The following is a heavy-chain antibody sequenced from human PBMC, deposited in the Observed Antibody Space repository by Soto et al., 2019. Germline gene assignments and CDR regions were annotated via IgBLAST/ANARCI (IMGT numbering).Heavy chain of an antibody. CDR2: FDPEDGET. CDR3: ATLEGMVRGVIEWFDP. CDR1: GYTLTELS. J-gene: IGHJ5*02. Sequence: ASVKVSCKVSGYTLTELSMHWVRQAPGKGLEWMGGFDPEDGETIYAQKFQGRVTMTEDTSTDTAYMELSSLRSEDTAVYYCATLEGMVRGVIEWFDPWGQGTLVTVSS. D-gene: IGHD3-10*01. V-gene: IGHV1-24*01.